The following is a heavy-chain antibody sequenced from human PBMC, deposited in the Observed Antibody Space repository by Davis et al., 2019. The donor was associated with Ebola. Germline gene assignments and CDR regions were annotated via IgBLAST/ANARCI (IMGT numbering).Heavy chain of an antibody. Sequence: GESLKISCAASGFTFSSYSMNWVRQAPGKGLEWVSSISSSSSYIYYADSVKGRFTISRDNAKNSLYLQMNSLRAEDTAVYYCARDRRITMVRGVINGWFDPWGQGTLVTVSS. CDR1: GFTFSSYS. CDR3: ARDRRITMVRGVINGWFDP. D-gene: IGHD3-10*01. V-gene: IGHV3-21*01. CDR2: ISSSSSYI. J-gene: IGHJ5*02.